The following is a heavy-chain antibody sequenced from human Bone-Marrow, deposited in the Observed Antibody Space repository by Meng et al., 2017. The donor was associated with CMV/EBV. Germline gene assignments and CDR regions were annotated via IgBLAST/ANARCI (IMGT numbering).Heavy chain of an antibody. V-gene: IGHV1-18*01. CDR2: IIVYNGNT. D-gene: IGHD3-3*01. CDR3: ARDRFMERPGWFDP. Sequence: SVYTFRPYGLSWVRQDPGQGLEWMGWIIVYNGNTQYTQKFQDRVIMTTDTSTSIAYMELRSLRSDDTAVYYCARDRFMERPGWFDPWGQGTLVTVSS. J-gene: IGHJ5*02. CDR1: VYTFRPYG.